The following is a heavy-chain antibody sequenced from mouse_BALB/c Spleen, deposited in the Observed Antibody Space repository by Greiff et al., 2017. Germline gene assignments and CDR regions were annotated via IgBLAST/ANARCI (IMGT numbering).Heavy chain of an antibody. Sequence: VQLQQSGAELVKPGASVKLSCTASGFNIKDTYMHWVKQRPEQGLEWIGRIDPANGNTKYDPKFQGKATITADTSSNTAYLQLSSLTSEDTAVYYCARLWYPRYFDVWGAGTTVTVSS. J-gene: IGHJ1*01. CDR2: IDPANGNT. V-gene: IGHV14-3*02. CDR1: GFNIKDTY. D-gene: IGHD2-1*01. CDR3: ARLWYPRYFDV.